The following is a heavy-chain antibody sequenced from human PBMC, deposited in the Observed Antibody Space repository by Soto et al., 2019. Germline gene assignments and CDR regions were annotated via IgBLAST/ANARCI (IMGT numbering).Heavy chain of an antibody. D-gene: IGHD3-10*01. V-gene: IGHV1-18*01. CDR2: ISGFNGQT. CDR3: ARVDPRGVAVVRDY. Sequence: ASVKVSFKACGKTFARHGFSWLRQAPGQGLEWMGWISGFNGQTNYALKFQGRVTLTTDTSTSTAYMELRSLRSDDTAVYFCARVDPRGVAVVRDYWGQGTLVTVSS. CDR1: GKTFARHG. J-gene: IGHJ4*02.